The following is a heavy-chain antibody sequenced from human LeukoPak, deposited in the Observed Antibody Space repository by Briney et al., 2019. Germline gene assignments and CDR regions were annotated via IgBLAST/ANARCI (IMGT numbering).Heavy chain of an antibody. V-gene: IGHV4-4*02. Sequence: SGTLSLTCAVSGGSISSSNWWSWVRQPPGKGLEWIGEIYHSGSTNYNPSLKSRVTISVDKSKNQFSLKLSSVTAADTAVYYCARAPLNYDILTGYPFDYWGQGTLVTVSS. CDR3: ARAPLNYDILTGYPFDY. D-gene: IGHD3-9*01. CDR2: IYHSGST. CDR1: GGSISSSNW. J-gene: IGHJ4*02.